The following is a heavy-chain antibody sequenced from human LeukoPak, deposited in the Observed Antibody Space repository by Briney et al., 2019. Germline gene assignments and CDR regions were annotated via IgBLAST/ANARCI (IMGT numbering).Heavy chain of an antibody. CDR3: AKDGGSGSYSDY. CDR1: GFTFSSYG. CDR2: ISYDGSNK. Sequence: PGGSLRLSCAASGFTFSSYGMHWVRQAPGKGLEWVAVISYDGSNKYYADSVKGRFTISRDNSKNTLYLQMNSLRAEDTAVYYCAKDGGSGSYSDYWGQGTLVTVSS. V-gene: IGHV3-30*18. D-gene: IGHD3-10*01. J-gene: IGHJ4*02.